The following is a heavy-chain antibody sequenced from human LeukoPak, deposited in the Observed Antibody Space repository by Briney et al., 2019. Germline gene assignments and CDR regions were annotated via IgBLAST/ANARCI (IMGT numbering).Heavy chain of an antibody. V-gene: IGHV4-59*01. CDR1: GSSINSYY. D-gene: IGHD5-24*01. Sequence: SETLSLTCTVSGSSINSYYWSWCRQPPGKGLVWFGYIYYSGSTNYNPSLKSRVTISVDTSRSQFSLKLSSVTAADTALYYCARDPSRGGLQFRRPLYYFDYWGQGTLVTVSS. J-gene: IGHJ4*02. CDR3: ARDPSRGGLQFRRPLYYFDY. CDR2: IYYSGST.